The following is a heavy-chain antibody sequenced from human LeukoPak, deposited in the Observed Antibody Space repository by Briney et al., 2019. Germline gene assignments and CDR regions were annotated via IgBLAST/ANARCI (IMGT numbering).Heavy chain of an antibody. Sequence: SETLSLTCTVSGGSISSYYWSWIRLPPGKGLEWIGFLDYSGSPNYNPSFKSRLTVSVDTSKNQFSLKLSSVTAADTAVYYCAVYSTSSGWFDPWGQGTLVTVSS. V-gene: IGHV4-59*08. J-gene: IGHJ5*02. CDR3: AVYSTSSGWFDP. CDR2: LDYSGSP. CDR1: GGSISSYY. D-gene: IGHD6-6*01.